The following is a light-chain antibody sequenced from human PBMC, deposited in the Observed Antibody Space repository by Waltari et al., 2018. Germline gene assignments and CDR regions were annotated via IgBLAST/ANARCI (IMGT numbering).Light chain of an antibody. V-gene: IGKV3-11*01. J-gene: IGKJ4*01. Sequence: EIVLTQSPVTLAMSPGDRATLSCRASQSIGNYLAWYQHKPGQAPRLLIYDASNRATGIPDRFSGSGSGTDFTLTINSREPEDFTVYYCQQRSDWPFLTFGGGTKVEIK. CDR1: QSIGNY. CDR2: DAS. CDR3: QQRSDWPFLT.